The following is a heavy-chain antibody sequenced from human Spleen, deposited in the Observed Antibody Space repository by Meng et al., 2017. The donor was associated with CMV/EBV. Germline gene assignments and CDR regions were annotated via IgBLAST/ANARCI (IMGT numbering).Heavy chain of an antibody. V-gene: IGHV1-2*02. D-gene: IGHD2/OR15-2a*01. Sequence: ASVNVSCKAFGYTFTGYYMHWVRQAPGQGLEWMGWINPNSGGRTYAQKFQGRVTMTSDTSITTAYVELSRLRYDDTAVYYCARTFYHSHEGGNYYSFYGVDVWGQGTTVTVSS. CDR1: GYTFTGYY. CDR2: INPNSGGR. CDR3: ARTFYHSHEGGNYYSFYGVDV. J-gene: IGHJ6*02.